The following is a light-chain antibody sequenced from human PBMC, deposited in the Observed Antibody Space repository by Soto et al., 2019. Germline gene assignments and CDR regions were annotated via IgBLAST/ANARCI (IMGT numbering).Light chain of an antibody. CDR1: QSISDT. Sequence: EIVMTQSPATLSVSPGGRATLSCRASQSISDTLAWYQQKPGQAPRLLIHGASTRAPGFPARFSGSGSGTDFTITISSLQSEDFAVYYCQQYNNWPWTFGKGTKVEI. V-gene: IGKV3-15*01. J-gene: IGKJ1*01. CDR3: QQYNNWPWT. CDR2: GAS.